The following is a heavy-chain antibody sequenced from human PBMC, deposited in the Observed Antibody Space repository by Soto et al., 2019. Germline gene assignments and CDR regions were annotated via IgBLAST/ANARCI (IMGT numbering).Heavy chain of an antibody. J-gene: IGHJ6*02. CDR2: LNPSGGST. CDR3: ARKNGLAV. V-gene: IGHV1-46*01. Sequence: EASVKVSCTASGYAFTSYYMHWVRQAPGQGREWMGILNPSGGSTTYAQKFQDRLTMTRDTSTSTVYMELSSLRCEDTAVYYCARKNGLAVWGQGTTVT. CDR1: GYAFTSYY.